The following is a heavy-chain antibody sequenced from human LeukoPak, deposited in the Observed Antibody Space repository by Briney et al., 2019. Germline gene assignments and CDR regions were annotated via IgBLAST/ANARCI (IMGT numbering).Heavy chain of an antibody. J-gene: IGHJ4*02. Sequence: GESLKISCKGSGYRFTTDYIGWVRQMPGKGLEWMGLIYPDGSDTRYSPSFQGQVTISADKSISTAYLQWSSLKASDTAMYYCARRSGYSYGLYYFDYWGQGTLVTVSS. CDR1: GYRFTTDY. D-gene: IGHD5-18*01. V-gene: IGHV5-51*01. CDR2: IYPDGSDT. CDR3: ARRSGYSYGLYYFDY.